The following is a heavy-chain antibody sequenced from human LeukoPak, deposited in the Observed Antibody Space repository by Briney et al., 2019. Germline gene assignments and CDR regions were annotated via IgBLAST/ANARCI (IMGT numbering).Heavy chain of an antibody. CDR1: GFTFSSYS. CDR3: ARQARPDTAMGEDWFDP. CDR2: ISSSSSYI. V-gene: IGHV3-21*01. J-gene: IGHJ5*02. Sequence: GGSLRLSCAASGFTFSSYSMNWVRQAPGKGLEWVSSISSSSSYIYYADSVKGRFTIPRDNAKNSLYLQMNSLRAEDTAVYYCARQARPDTAMGEDWFDPWGQGTLVTVSS. D-gene: IGHD5-18*01.